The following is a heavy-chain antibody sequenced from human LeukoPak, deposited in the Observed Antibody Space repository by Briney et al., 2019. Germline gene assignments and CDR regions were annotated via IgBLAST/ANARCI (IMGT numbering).Heavy chain of an antibody. Sequence: PGGSLRLSCAAFGFTFSSHAMSWVRQAPGKGLEWVSAISGSGGSTYYADSVKGRFTISRDNSKNTLYLQMNSLRAEDTAVYYCAKETDSSGWYVRFDPWGQGTLVTVSS. J-gene: IGHJ5*02. V-gene: IGHV3-23*01. D-gene: IGHD6-19*01. CDR3: AKETDSSGWYVRFDP. CDR2: ISGSGGST. CDR1: GFTFSSHA.